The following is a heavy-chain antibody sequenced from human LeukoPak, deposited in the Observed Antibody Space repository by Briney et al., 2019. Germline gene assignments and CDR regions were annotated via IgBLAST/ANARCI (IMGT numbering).Heavy chain of an antibody. Sequence: GGSLRLSCAASRFTFSSYAMSWVRQAPGKGLEWVSAISGSGGSTYYADSVKGRFTISRDNSKNTLYLQMNSLRAEDTAVYYCAKDAPAQVAYYYYGMDVWGQGTTVTVSS. D-gene: IGHD2-2*01. CDR1: RFTFSSYA. J-gene: IGHJ6*02. V-gene: IGHV3-23*01. CDR2: ISGSGGST. CDR3: AKDAPAQVAYYYYGMDV.